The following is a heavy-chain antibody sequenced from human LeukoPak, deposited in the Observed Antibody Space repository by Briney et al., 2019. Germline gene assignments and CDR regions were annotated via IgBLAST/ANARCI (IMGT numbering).Heavy chain of an antibody. CDR2: IYYSGST. D-gene: IGHD6-19*01. CDR1: GGSISSGGYY. V-gene: IGHV4-31*03. J-gene: IGHJ4*02. Sequence: SQTLSLTCTVSGGSISSGGYYWSWIRQHPGKGLEWIGYIYYSGSTYYNPSLKSRVTISVDTSKNQFSLKLSSVTAADTAVYYCARGIGSGWYGLKASSYFDYWGQGTLVTVSS. CDR3: ARGIGSGWYGLKASSYFDY.